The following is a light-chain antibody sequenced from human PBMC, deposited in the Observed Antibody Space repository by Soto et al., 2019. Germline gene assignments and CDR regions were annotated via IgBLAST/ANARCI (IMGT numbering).Light chain of an antibody. V-gene: IGKV1-5*01. Sequence: DIQMTQSPSTLSASVGDRVTITCRASQSISSWLAWYQQKPGKAPKLLIYDASSLESGVPSRFSGSGSGTEFTLTISSLQPDDFATYYCQVRSDWPPFKYTFGQGTKLEVK. CDR2: DAS. CDR3: QVRSDWPPFKYT. CDR1: QSISSW. J-gene: IGKJ2*01.